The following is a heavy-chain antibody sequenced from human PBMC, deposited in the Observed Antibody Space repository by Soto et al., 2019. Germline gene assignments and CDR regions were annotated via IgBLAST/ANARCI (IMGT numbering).Heavy chain of an antibody. CDR2: IYWDDDK. V-gene: IGHV2-5*02. Sequence: QIALKESGPTLVKPTQTLTLTCNFSGFSLDTSGVSVTWIRQAPGKALEWLALIYWDDDKYYSPSLRTRLTSTKDTSKNLVVITMTHMDPVDTATYYCAHRRRYYGSATYYSDPWGQGTLVTVSS. CDR3: AHRRRYYGSATYYSDP. CDR1: GFSLDTSGVS. D-gene: IGHD3-10*01. J-gene: IGHJ5*02.